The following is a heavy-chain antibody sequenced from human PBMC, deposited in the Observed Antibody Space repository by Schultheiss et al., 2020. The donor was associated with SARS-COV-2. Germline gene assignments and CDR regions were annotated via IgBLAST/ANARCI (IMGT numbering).Heavy chain of an antibody. CDR2: VYHGGST. J-gene: IGHJ4*02. CDR1: GGSVSSGDHY. Sequence: SETLSLTCSVSGGSVSSGDHYWSWIRQPPGKGLEWIGYVYHGGSTDYNPSLKSRLTISLDTSKNQFSLKLSSVTAADTAIYYCGSLLYTSSWPVDYWGQGSLVTVSS. D-gene: IGHD6-13*01. CDR3: GSLLYTSSWPVDY. V-gene: IGHV4-30-4*01.